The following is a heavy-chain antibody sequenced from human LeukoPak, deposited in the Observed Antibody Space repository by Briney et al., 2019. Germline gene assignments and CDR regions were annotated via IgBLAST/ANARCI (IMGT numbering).Heavy chain of an antibody. Sequence: SETLSLTCTVSGGSISSYYWSWTRQPPGKGLEWIGYIYYSGSTNYNPSLKSRVTISVDTSKNQFSLKLSSVTAADTAVYYCARTGGYSNWFDPWGQGTLVTVSS. CDR3: ARTGGYSNWFDP. V-gene: IGHV4-59*01. CDR1: GGSISSYY. D-gene: IGHD5-12*01. J-gene: IGHJ5*02. CDR2: IYYSGST.